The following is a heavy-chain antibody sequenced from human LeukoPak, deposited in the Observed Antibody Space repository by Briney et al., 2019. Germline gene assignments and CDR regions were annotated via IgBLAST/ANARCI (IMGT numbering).Heavy chain of an antibody. Sequence: PSETLSLTCTVSGGSVSSGSYYWSWIRQPPGKGLEWIGYIYYSGSTYYNPSLKSRVTISVDTSKNQFSLKLGSVTAADTAVYYCAIQTTVTTLPGSSYGMDVWGQGTTVTVSS. CDR1: GGSVSSGSYY. CDR3: AIQTTVTTLPGSSYGMDV. D-gene: IGHD4-17*01. V-gene: IGHV4-31*03. CDR2: IYYSGST. J-gene: IGHJ6*02.